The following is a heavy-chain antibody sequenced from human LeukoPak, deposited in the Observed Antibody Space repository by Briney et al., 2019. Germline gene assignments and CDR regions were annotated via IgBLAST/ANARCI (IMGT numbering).Heavy chain of an antibody. Sequence: SETLSLTCTVSGGSISSSSYYWGWIRQPPGKGLEWIGSIYYSGSTYYNPSLKSRVTISVDTSKNQFSLKLSSVTAADTAVYYCASSYDSSGYYYDPFDYWGQGTLATVSS. D-gene: IGHD3-22*01. CDR3: ASSYDSSGYYYDPFDY. V-gene: IGHV4-39*07. J-gene: IGHJ4*02. CDR2: IYYSGST. CDR1: GGSISSSSYY.